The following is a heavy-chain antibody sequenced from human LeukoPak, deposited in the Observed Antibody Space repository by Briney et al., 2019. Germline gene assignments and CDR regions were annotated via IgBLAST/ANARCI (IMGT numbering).Heavy chain of an antibody. CDR3: AGAKGIQLWHADY. V-gene: IGHV4-34*01. J-gene: IGHJ4*02. CDR1: GGSFSGYY. Sequence: SETLSLTCAVYGGSFSGYYWSWIRQPPGKGLEWIGEINHSGSTNYNPSLKSRVTISVDTSKNQFPLKLSSVTAADTAVYYCAGAKGIQLWHADYWGQGTLVTVSS. D-gene: IGHD5-18*01. CDR2: INHSGST.